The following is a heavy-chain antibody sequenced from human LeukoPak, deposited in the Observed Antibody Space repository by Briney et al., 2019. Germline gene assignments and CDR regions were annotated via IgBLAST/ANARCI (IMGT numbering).Heavy chain of an antibody. J-gene: IGHJ4*02. CDR3: ASEYCSGGNCYFDY. CDR2: IFPGDSHT. D-gene: IGHD2-15*01. CDR1: EYSFATYW. V-gene: IGHV5-51*01. Sequence: GESLKISCKGSEYSFATYWIGWVRQMPGQGLEWMGIIFPGDSHTRYSPSFQGQVTISADKSISTAYLQWISLKASDTAIYYCASEYCSGGNCYFDYWGQGTLVTVSS.